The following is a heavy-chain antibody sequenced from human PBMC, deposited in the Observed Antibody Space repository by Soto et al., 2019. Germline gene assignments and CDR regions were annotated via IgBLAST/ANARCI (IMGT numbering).Heavy chain of an antibody. D-gene: IGHD4-4*01. V-gene: IGHV3-33*01. CDR2: IWSGGSNK. CDR3: ARALQYQNWLDP. CDR1: GFTLSNYG. J-gene: IGHJ5*02. Sequence: GGSLRLSCAASGFTLSNYGMHWVRQAPGKGLEWVAVIWSGGSNKYYADSVKGRFTISRDNSKNTLYLQMNSLRAEDTAVYYCARALQYQNWLDPWGQGTQVTVSS.